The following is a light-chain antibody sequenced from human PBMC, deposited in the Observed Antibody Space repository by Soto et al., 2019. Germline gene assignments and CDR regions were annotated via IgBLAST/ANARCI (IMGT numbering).Light chain of an antibody. CDR3: QQLERYPST. CDR1: QGINSF. CDR2: AAS. V-gene: IGKV1-9*01. J-gene: IGKJ4*01. Sequence: IQLTQSPSSLSASLGDRVTITCRASQGINSFLAWYQQKPGKAPKLLVYAASTLHSGVPSRFSGSGSGTDFTLTISSLQSEDFATYYCQQLERYPSTFGGGTKVESK.